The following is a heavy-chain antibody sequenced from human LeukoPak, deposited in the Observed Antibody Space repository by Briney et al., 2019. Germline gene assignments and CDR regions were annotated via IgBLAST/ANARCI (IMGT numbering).Heavy chain of an antibody. CDR1: GFTFSSYG. CDR3: ARDEEYSGSYGGSYFDY. D-gene: IGHD1-26*01. Sequence: GGSLRLSCAASGFTFSSYGMHWVRQAPGKGLEWVAVIWYDGSNKDYADSVKGRITISRDNSKNTLYLQMNSLRAEDTAVYYCARDEEYSGSYGGSYFDYWGQGTLVTVSS. CDR2: IWYDGSNK. J-gene: IGHJ4*02. V-gene: IGHV3-33*08.